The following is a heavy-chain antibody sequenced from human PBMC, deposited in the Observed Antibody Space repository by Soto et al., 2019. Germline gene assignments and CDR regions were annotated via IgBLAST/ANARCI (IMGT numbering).Heavy chain of an antibody. CDR2: ISPYNGNT. CDR1: GYTFTSYG. D-gene: IGHD3-10*01. CDR3: ARDYPGFPPPTELRYYGMDV. Sequence: QVQLVQSGAEVKKPGASVKVSCKASGYTFTSYGISWVRQAPGQGLEWMGWISPYNGNTNYAQKLQGRVTMTTDTSTSTAYIELRSLRSDDTAVYYCARDYPGFPPPTELRYYGMDVWGQGTTVTVSS. V-gene: IGHV1-18*04. J-gene: IGHJ6*02.